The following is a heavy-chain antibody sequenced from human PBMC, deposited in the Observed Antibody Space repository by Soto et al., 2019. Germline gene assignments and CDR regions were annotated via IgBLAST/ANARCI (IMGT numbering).Heavy chain of an antibody. CDR2: INHSGST. D-gene: IGHD2-2*01. Sequence: SETLSLTCAVYGGSFSGYYWSWIRQPPGKGLEWIGEINHSGSTNYNPSLKSRVTISVDTSKNQFSLKLSSVTAADTAVYYCARGRPLVVVVPAAIEDHDAFDIWGQGTMVTVSS. J-gene: IGHJ3*02. V-gene: IGHV4-34*01. CDR3: ARGRPLVVVVPAAIEDHDAFDI. CDR1: GGSFSGYY.